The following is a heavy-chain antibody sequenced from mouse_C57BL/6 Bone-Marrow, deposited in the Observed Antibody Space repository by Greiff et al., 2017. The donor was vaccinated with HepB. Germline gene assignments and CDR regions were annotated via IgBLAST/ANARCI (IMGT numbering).Heavy chain of an antibody. Sequence: QVQLQQPGAELVRPGTSVKLSCKASGYTFTSYWMHWVKQRPGQGLEWIGVIDPSDSYTNYNQKFKGKATLTVDTSSSTAYMQLSSLTSEDSAVYYCAYYGSSEGYFDVWGTGTTVTVSS. CDR2: IDPSDSYT. CDR3: AYYGSSEGYFDV. V-gene: IGHV1-59*01. J-gene: IGHJ1*03. D-gene: IGHD1-1*01. CDR1: GYTFTSYW.